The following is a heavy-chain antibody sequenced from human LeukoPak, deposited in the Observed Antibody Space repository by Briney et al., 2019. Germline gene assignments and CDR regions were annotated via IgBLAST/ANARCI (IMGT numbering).Heavy chain of an antibody. Sequence: GGSLRLSCAASGFTFSDYILDWVRQAPGKGLEWVGRIGRGANSYTTEYAASVKGRFTISRDDSRNSLYLHMNSLKTEDTAVYHCCRDGGEGGNSAFDIWGQGTMVTVSS. CDR3: CRDGGEGGNSAFDI. D-gene: IGHD3-16*01. V-gene: IGHV3-72*01. J-gene: IGHJ3*02. CDR1: GFTFSDYI. CDR2: IGRGANSYTT.